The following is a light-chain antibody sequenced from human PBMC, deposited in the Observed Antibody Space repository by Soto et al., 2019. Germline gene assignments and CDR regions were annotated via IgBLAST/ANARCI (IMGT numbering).Light chain of an antibody. V-gene: IGKV1-5*01. J-gene: IGKJ1*01. CDR2: DAS. CDR1: QSIGTW. Sequence: DIQVTQSPSTLSASVGDRVTITCGASQSIGTWLAWYQQKPGKAPKLLIFDASTLESGVPARFSGSGSGTDFTLTISSRQPDDFATYYCQQYSDSSGAFGQGTRVEIK. CDR3: QQYSDSSGA.